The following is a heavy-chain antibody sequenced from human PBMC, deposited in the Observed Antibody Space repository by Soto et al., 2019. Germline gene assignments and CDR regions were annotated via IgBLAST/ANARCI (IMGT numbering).Heavy chain of an antibody. J-gene: IGHJ4*02. CDR1: GGSISSDCYY. Sequence: SETLYLTRTVSGGSISSDCYYWSWIRQPPGKGLEWIGYIYYSGRTAYNPSLKSRIIISIDTSKNQFSLSLNSLNAADTAVYYCAGELSNSPEYFDFWGLGTLVTVSS. V-gene: IGHV4-30-4*02. CDR2: IYYSGRT. D-gene: IGHD6-6*01. CDR3: AGELSNSPEYFDF.